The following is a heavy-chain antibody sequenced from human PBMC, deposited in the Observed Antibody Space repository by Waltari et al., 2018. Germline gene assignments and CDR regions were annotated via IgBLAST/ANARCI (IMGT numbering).Heavy chain of an antibody. D-gene: IGHD2-2*01. Sequence: QVQLQQWGAGLLKPSETLSLTCAVYGGSFSGYYWSWIRQPPGKGLEWIGEINHSGSTNYNPALKRRVTISVDTSKNQFSLKLSSVTAADTAVYYCASPWGYCSSTSCLYPWGQGTLVTVSS. CDR1: GGSFSGYY. V-gene: IGHV4-34*01. J-gene: IGHJ5*02. CDR2: INHSGST. CDR3: ASPWGYCSSTSCLYP.